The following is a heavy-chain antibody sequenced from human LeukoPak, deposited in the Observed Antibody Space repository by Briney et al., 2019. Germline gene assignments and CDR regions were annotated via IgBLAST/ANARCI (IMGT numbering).Heavy chain of an antibody. CDR1: GGSIISYF. CDR2: IFDSGTTNYNPRT. J-gene: IGHJ4*02. V-gene: IGHV4-59*01. D-gene: IGHD5-12*01. Sequence: SETLSLTCTVSGGSIISYFWSWIRQPPGKGPEWIGYIFDSGTTNYNPRTNYNPSLKSRVTVPLDTSKNHFSLKLSSVTAADTAVYFCARGGVTTIAQYDYWGQGILVTVSS. CDR3: ARGGVTTIAQYDY.